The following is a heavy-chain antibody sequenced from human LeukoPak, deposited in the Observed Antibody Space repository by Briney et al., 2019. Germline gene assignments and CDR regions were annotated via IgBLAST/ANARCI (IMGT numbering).Heavy chain of an antibody. CDR3: ARDSRTAPYYYDSSAPDY. D-gene: IGHD3-22*01. V-gene: IGHV3-30-3*01. CDR1: GFTFSSYA. J-gene: IGHJ4*02. Sequence: GGSLRLSCAASGFTFSSYAMHWVRQAPGKGLEWVAVISYDGSNKYYADSVKGRFTISRDNSKNTLYLQMNSLRAEDTAVYYCARDSRTAPYYYDSSAPDYWGQGTLVTVSS. CDR2: ISYDGSNK.